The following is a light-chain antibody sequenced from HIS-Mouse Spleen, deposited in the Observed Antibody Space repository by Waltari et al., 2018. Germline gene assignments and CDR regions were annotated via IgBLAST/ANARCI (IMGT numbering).Light chain of an antibody. CDR3: CSYAGSSPYVV. Sequence: QSALTQPASVSGSPGQSIPIPCTGTSSDVWSYNLVSWYQQHPGKAPKLMIYEGSKRPSGVSNRFSGSKSGNSASLTISGLQAEDEADYYCCSYAGSSPYVVFGGGTKLTVL. CDR1: SSDVWSYNL. V-gene: IGLV2-23*01. CDR2: EGS. J-gene: IGLJ2*01.